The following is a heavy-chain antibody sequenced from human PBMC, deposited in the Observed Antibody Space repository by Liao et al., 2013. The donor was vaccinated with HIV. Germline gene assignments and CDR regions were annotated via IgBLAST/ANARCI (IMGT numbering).Heavy chain of an antibody. D-gene: IGHD3-3*01. J-gene: IGHJ4*02. V-gene: IGHV4-34*01. CDR3: ARGPRYYDFWSGYWLY. CDR2: INHSGST. Sequence: QVQLQESGSGLVKPSETLSLTCAVYGGSFSGYYWSWIRQPPGKGLEWIGEINHSGSTNYNPSLKSRVTISVDTSKNQFSLKLSSVTAADTAVYYCARGPRYYDFWSGYWLYWGQGTLVTVSS. CDR1: GGSFSGYY.